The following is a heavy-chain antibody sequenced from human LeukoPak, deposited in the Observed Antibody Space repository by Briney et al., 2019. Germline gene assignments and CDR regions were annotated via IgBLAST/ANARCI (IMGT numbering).Heavy chain of an antibody. CDR3: ARHEYSGIYYGLSWFDP. D-gene: IGHD1-26*01. J-gene: IGHJ5*02. V-gene: IGHV4-39*01. CDR1: GGSISSSGYY. CDR2: IYYSGST. Sequence: SETLSLTCTVSGGSISSSGYYWGWIRQPPGKGLEWIASIYYSGSTYYNPSLKSRVTISVDTSKNQLSLKLSSLTAADTAVYYCARHEYSGIYYGLSWFDPWGQGTLFTVSS.